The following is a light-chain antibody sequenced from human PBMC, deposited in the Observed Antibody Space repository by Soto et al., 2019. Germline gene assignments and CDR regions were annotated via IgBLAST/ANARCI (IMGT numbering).Light chain of an antibody. CDR2: AAS. Sequence: DIQMTQSPSSLSASVGDRVTITCRASQSINNFLNWYQHKPGKAPKVLISAASTLRSGGPSSFSGSGSGTDFTLTISSLQPDDAATYYCQQYHYSVLTFGGGTTVEIK. J-gene: IGKJ4*01. CDR3: QQYHYSVLT. V-gene: IGKV1-39*01. CDR1: QSINNF.